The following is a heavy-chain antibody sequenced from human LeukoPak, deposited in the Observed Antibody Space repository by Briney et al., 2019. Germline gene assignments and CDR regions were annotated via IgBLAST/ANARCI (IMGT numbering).Heavy chain of an antibody. Sequence: PGGSLRLSCAASGFTFSSYSMNWVRQAPGKGLEWVSSISSSSSYIYYADSVKGRFTISRDNAKNSLYLQMNSLRAEDTAVYYCAGDSGSYYYDDYWGQGTLVTVSS. CDR2: ISSSSSYI. CDR3: AGDSGSYYYDDY. D-gene: IGHD1-26*01. V-gene: IGHV3-21*01. CDR1: GFTFSSYS. J-gene: IGHJ4*02.